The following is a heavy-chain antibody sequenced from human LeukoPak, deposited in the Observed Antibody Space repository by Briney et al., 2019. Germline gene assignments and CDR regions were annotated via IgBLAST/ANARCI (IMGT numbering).Heavy chain of an antibody. CDR3: ARRGCNGGSCYGY. J-gene: IGHJ4*02. D-gene: IGHD2-15*01. CDR1: GYSFSNDW. V-gene: IGHV5-51*01. CDR2: IYPGDYDT. Sequence: GESLKISCKGSGYSFSNDWIGWVRQMPGKGLEWMGIIYPGDYDTRYSPSFQGQVTISADKSISTAYLQWSSLEASDTAMYYCARRGCNGGSCYGYWGQGTLVTVSS.